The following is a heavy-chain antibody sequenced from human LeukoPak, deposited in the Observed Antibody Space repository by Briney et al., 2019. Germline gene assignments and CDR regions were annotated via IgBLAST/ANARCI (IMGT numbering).Heavy chain of an antibody. CDR3: ATTFHPRYSGSYLDY. CDR2: FDPEDGET. Sequence: ASXKVSCKVSGYTLTELSMHWVRQAPGKGLEWMGGFDPEDGETIYAQKFQGRVTMTEDTSTDTAYMELSSLRSEDTAVYYCATTFHPRYSGSYLDYWGQGTLVTVSS. D-gene: IGHD1-26*01. CDR1: GYTLTELS. J-gene: IGHJ4*02. V-gene: IGHV1-24*01.